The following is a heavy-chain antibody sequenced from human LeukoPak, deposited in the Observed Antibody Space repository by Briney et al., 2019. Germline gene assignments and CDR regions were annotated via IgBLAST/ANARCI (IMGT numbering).Heavy chain of an antibody. Sequence: ASVKVSCEASGYTFTSYYMHWVRQAPGQGLEWMGIINPSGGSTSYAQKFQGRVTMTRDTSTSTVYMELSSLRSEDTAVYYCARDTSTFYYFDYWGQGTLVTVSS. CDR2: INPSGGST. V-gene: IGHV1-46*01. J-gene: IGHJ4*02. D-gene: IGHD5-24*01. CDR3: ARDTSTFYYFDY. CDR1: GYTFTSYY.